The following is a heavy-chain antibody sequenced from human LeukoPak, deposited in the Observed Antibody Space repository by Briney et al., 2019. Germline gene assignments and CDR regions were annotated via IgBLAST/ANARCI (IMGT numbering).Heavy chain of an antibody. Sequence: GGSLRLSCAASGFTFSSSWMTWVRQAPGKGLEWLSNIKGDGSDKNYVDSVKGRFTISRDNAKKSLYLQMNSLRAEDTALYYCARSQPYGDCRLLLDYWGQGTLVTVSS. CDR2: IKGDGSDK. V-gene: IGHV3-7*03. D-gene: IGHD4-17*01. CDR3: ARSQPYGDCRLLLDY. CDR1: GFTFSSSW. J-gene: IGHJ4*02.